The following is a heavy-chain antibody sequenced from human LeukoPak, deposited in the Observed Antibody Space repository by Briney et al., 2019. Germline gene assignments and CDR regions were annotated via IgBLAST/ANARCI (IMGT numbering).Heavy chain of an antibody. J-gene: IGHJ4*02. D-gene: IGHD3-9*01. Sequence: GESLKISCKGSGYTFTSYWIGWVRQMPGKGLEWMGIIYPGDSDTRYSPSFQGQVTISADKSISTAYLQWSSLKASDTAMYYCSRGSESTYDILTGSFDYWGQGTLVTVSS. CDR1: GYTFTSYW. CDR3: SRGSESTYDILTGSFDY. V-gene: IGHV5-51*01. CDR2: IYPGDSDT.